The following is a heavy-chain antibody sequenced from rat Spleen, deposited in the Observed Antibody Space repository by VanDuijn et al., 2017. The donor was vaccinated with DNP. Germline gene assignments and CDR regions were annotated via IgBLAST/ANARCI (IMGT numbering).Heavy chain of an antibody. CDR1: GFSLTNYG. CDR3: TRDRPNYGGYSDIWFAY. J-gene: IGHJ3*01. V-gene: IGHV2-6*01. D-gene: IGHD1-11*01. CDR2: IAEGGST. Sequence: QVQLKESGPGLVQPSQTLSLTCTVSGFSLTNYGVSWVRQPPGKGLEWIAAIAEGGSTYYNSALKSRLSISRDTSKSQVFLKMNSLQTEDTAIYFCTRDRPNYGGYSDIWFAYWGQGTLVTVSS.